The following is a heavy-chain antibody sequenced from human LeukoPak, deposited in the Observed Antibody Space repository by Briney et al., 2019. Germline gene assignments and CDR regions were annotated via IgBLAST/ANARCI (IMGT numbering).Heavy chain of an antibody. CDR2: TYYRSKWYN. CDR1: GDSVSSNSAA. CDR3: AREGHPIHSGWYSYYYYGMDV. J-gene: IGHJ6*02. D-gene: IGHD6-19*01. Sequence: SQTLSLTCAISGDSVSSNSAAWNWIRQSPSRGLEWLGRTYYRSKWYNGYAVSVKSRITINPDTSKNQFSLQLNSVTPEDTAVYYCAREGHPIHSGWYSYYYYGMDVWGQGTTVTVSS. V-gene: IGHV6-1*01.